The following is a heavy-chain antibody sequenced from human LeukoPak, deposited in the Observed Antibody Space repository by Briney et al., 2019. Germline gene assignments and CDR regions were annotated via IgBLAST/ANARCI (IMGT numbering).Heavy chain of an antibody. Sequence: GGSLRLSCAASGFTYDIYAMAWVRQAPGKGLEWVSSISASGANTYYVDSVKGRFTISRDNSKSTLYLQLNSLGAEDTAVYYCAKLAKLWLSSFDYWGQGALVTVSS. D-gene: IGHD3-16*01. V-gene: IGHV3-23*01. CDR2: ISASGANT. CDR1: GFTYDIYA. CDR3: AKLAKLWLSSFDY. J-gene: IGHJ4*02.